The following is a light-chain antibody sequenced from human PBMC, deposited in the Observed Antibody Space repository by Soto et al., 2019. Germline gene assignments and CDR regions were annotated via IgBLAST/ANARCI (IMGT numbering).Light chain of an antibody. J-gene: IGKJ1*01. CDR3: QQYNSYPWT. V-gene: IGKV1-5*03. CDR2: GAS. CDR1: QNIDRW. Sequence: DIQMTQSPSTLSASVGDRVTITCRASQNIDRWLAWYQQKPGIAPNLLIYGASSLESGVPSRFSGSGSGTEFTLTISSLRPDDFATYYCQQYNSYPWTFGQGTKVEIK.